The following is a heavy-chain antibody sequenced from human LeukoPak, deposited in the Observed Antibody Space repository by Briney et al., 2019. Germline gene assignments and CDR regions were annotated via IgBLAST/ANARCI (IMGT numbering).Heavy chain of an antibody. D-gene: IGHD6-19*01. Sequence: GGSLRLSCAASGFTFSSYAMSWVRQAPGKGLEWVSAISGSGGSTYYADSVKGRFTISRDNSKNTLYLQMNSLRAEDTAVYYCGKDLGVAGWPTFDYWGQGTLVTVSS. CDR1: GFTFSSYA. J-gene: IGHJ4*02. V-gene: IGHV3-23*01. CDR2: ISGSGGST. CDR3: GKDLGVAGWPTFDY.